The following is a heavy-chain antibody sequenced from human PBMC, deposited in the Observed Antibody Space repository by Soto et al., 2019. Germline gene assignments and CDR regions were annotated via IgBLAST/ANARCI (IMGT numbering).Heavy chain of an antibody. V-gene: IGHV1-3*01. CDR1: GYTFTNYA. D-gene: IGHD4-4*01. J-gene: IGHJ2*01. CDR2: INAGNGNT. Sequence: ASVKVSCKASGYTFTNYAIHWVCQAPGQRLEWMGWINAGNGNTKYSQNFQGRVTITRDTSATTAYMELRSLRSEDTAVYYCARPTVGPKDWYYDLWGRGTLVTVSS. CDR3: ARPTVGPKDWYYDL.